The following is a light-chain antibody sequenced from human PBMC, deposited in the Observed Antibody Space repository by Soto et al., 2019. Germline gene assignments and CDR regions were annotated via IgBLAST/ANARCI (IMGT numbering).Light chain of an antibody. V-gene: IGKV1-5*03. J-gene: IGKJ1*01. CDR1: QSISSW. CDR2: KAS. CDR3: QQYYGGWT. Sequence: DIQMTQSPSTLSASVGDRVTITCRASQSISSWLAWYQQKPGKAPKLLIYKASTLVSGVPSRFSGSGSGTEFTLTVRSLQPDDFATYHCQQYYGGWTFGQGTKVEIK.